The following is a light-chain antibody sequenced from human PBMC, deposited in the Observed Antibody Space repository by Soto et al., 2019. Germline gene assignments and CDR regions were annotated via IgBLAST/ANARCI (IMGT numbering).Light chain of an antibody. J-gene: IGKJ3*01. Sequence: EIVMTQSPATLSVSPGKRATLSCRASQSVSSNLAWYQQKPGQAPRLLIYGASTRATGIPARFSGSGSGTEFTLTISSLQSEDFAVYYCQQYNNWPPPFTFGPGTKVDIK. V-gene: IGKV3-15*01. CDR1: QSVSSN. CDR3: QQYNNWPPPFT. CDR2: GAS.